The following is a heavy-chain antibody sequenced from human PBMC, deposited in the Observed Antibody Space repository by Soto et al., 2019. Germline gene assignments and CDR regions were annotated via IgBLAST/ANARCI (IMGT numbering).Heavy chain of an antibody. CDR3: ASGSFDYDIHQTPNWFDP. Sequence: GGSLRLSCAGSGFTFSSYEINWVRQAPWKGLEWLSYISSSGITIYYADSVKGRFTISRDNAKNSLYLQMNSLRAEDTAVYYCASGSFDYDIHQTPNWFDPWGQGTLVTVCS. J-gene: IGHJ5*02. CDR2: ISSSGITI. CDR1: GFTFSSYE. V-gene: IGHV3-48*03. D-gene: IGHD3-9*01.